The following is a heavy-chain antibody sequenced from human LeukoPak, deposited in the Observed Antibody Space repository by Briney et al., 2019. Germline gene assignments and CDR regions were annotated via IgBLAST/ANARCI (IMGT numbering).Heavy chain of an antibody. V-gene: IGHV4-30-2*01. D-gene: IGHD3-9*01. CDR3: ARALTTGYYLFDY. CDR2: IYHSGST. CDR1: GGSISSGGYY. Sequence: PSQTLSLTCTVSGGSISSGGYYWSWIRQPPGKGLEWIGYIYHSGSTYYNPSLKSRVTISVDRSKNQFSLKLSSVTAADTAVYYCARALTTGYYLFDYWGQGTLVTVSS. J-gene: IGHJ4*02.